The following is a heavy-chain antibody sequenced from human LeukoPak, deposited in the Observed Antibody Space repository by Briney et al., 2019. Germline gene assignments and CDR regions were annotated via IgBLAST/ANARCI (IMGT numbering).Heavy chain of an antibody. D-gene: IGHD4-23*01. CDR2: MNPNSGDA. Sequence: ASVKVSCKASGYSFTSYDINWVRQATGQGLEWIGWMNPNSGDADYTQKFKGRVTFTRDTSTRTAYMEVNSLGSEDTAVYYCARSNFGGNVNFDYWGQGTLVTVSS. V-gene: IGHV1-8*02. J-gene: IGHJ4*02. CDR3: ARSNFGGNVNFDY. CDR1: GYSFTSYD.